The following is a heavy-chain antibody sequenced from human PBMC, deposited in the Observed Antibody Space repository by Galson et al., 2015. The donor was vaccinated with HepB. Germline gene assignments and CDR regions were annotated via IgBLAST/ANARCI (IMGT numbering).Heavy chain of an antibody. J-gene: IGHJ4*02. V-gene: IGHV3-23*01. D-gene: IGHD3-22*01. CDR2: ISGSGGST. Sequence: SLRLSCAASGFTFNYHAMNWVRQAPGKGLEWVASISGSGGSTYYADSVKGRFTVSRDNSLDTVDLQMDSLRVDDTAVYYCAKDYLPYYDRWGSYSDLYYFDYWGQGTL. CDR1: GFTFNYHA. CDR3: AKDYLPYYDRWGSYSDLYYFDY.